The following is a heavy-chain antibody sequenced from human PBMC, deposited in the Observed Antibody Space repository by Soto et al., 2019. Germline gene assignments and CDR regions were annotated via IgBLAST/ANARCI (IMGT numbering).Heavy chain of an antibody. V-gene: IGHV5-51*01. CDR3: ATLAYTAQHAFDI. CDR2: IYPGDSDT. J-gene: IGHJ3*02. CDR1: GYSFTSYW. D-gene: IGHD5-18*01. Sequence: GESLKISCKGSGYSFTSYWIGWVRQMPGKGLEWMGIIYPGDSDTRYSPSFQGQVTISADKSISTAYLQWSSLNASDTAMYYCATLAYTAQHAFDIWGQGTMVTVSS.